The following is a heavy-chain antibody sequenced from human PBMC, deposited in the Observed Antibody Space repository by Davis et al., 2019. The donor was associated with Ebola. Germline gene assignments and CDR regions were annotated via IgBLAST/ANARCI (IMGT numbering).Heavy chain of an antibody. D-gene: IGHD3-3*01. CDR2: INHSGST. J-gene: IGHJ6*04. CDR3: AKSGLSFGVVKYHYGMDV. Sequence: MPSETLSLTCAVYGGSFSGYYWSWIRQPPGKGLEWIGEINHSGSTNYNPSLKSRVTISVDRSKNQFSLKLSSVTAADTAVYYCAKSGLSFGVVKYHYGMDVWGKGTTVTVSS. CDR1: GGSFSGYY. V-gene: IGHV4-34*01.